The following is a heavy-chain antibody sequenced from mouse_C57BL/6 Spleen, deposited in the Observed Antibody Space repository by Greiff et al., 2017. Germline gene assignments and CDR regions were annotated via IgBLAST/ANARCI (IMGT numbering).Heavy chain of an antibody. Sequence: ELVRPGTSVKLSCKASGYTFTSYWMHWVKQRPGQGLEWIGVIDPSDSYTNYNQKFKGKATLTVDTSSSTAYMQLSSLTSEDSAVYYCARGDYYGSSPYWYFDVWGTGTTVTVSS. CDR1: GYTFTSYW. CDR3: ARGDYYGSSPYWYFDV. CDR2: IDPSDSYT. V-gene: IGHV1-59*01. D-gene: IGHD1-1*01. J-gene: IGHJ1*03.